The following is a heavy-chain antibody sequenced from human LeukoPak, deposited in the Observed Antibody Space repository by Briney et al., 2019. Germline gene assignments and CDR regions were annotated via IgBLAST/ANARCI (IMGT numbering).Heavy chain of an antibody. CDR2: IIPIFGTA. J-gene: IGHJ4*02. CDR3: ARGAFQYYYDSSSLRYFDC. CDR1: GGTFSSYA. D-gene: IGHD3-22*01. V-gene: IGHV1-69*05. Sequence: SVKVSCKASGGTFSSYAISWVRQAPGQGLEWMGGIIPIFGTANYAQKFQGRVTITTDESTSTAYMELSSLRSEDTAVYYCARGAFQYYYDSSSLRYFDCWGQGTLVTVSS.